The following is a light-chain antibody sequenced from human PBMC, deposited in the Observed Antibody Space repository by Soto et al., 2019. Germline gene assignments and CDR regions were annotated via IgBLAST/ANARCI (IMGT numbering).Light chain of an antibody. J-gene: IGKJ1*01. CDR3: QQHSNSPWT. V-gene: IGKV3-20*01. CDR2: AVS. Sequence: EIVLTHSAGTLTLSPGESAALSCRASQTISNNYLVWYRQKPGQAPRLLIYAVSSRAAGIPDRFSGSGSGTDFAPTIARLEPEDSAVYYCQQHSNSPWTFGQGTKVDIK. CDR1: QTISNNY.